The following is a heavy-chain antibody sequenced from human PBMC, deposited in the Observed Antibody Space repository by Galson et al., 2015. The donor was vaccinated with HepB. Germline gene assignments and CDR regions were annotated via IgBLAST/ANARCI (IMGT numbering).Heavy chain of an antibody. D-gene: IGHD7-27*01. CDR3: ARDLWGKHGLNWFDP. V-gene: IGHV1-18*04. J-gene: IGHJ5*02. Sequence: SVKVSCKASGYTFTSYGISWVRQAPGQGLEWMGWISAYNGNTNYAQKLQGRVTMTTDTSTSTAYMELRSLRSDDTAVYYCARDLWGKHGLNWFDPWGQGTLVTVSS. CDR1: GYTFTSYG. CDR2: ISAYNGNT.